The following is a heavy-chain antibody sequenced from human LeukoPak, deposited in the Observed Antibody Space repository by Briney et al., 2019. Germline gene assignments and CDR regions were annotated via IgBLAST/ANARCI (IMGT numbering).Heavy chain of an antibody. V-gene: IGHV3-43D*03. CDR2: ISWDGGST. CDR1: GFTFHDYA. CDR3: ARGQHFRVYDSSGYYPC. D-gene: IGHD3-22*01. J-gene: IGHJ4*02. Sequence: GGSLRLSCAASGFTFHDYAMHWVRQAPGKGLEWVSLISWDGGSTYYADSVKGRFTISRDNSKNSLYLQMNSLRAEDTAVYYCARGQHFRVYDSSGYYPCWGQGTLVTVSS.